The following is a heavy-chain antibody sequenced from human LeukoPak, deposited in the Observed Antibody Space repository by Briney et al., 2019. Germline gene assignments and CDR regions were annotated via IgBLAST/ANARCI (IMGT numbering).Heavy chain of an antibody. CDR3: ARGSHFGGGLIDY. J-gene: IGHJ4*02. CDR2: IYYSGST. D-gene: IGHD3-3*01. V-gene: IGHV4-30-4*01. CDR1: GGSIISGDYY. Sequence: SQTLSLTCTVSGGSIISGDYYWSWIRQPPGKGLEWIGYIYYSGSTYYNPSLKSRVTISVDTSKNQFSLKLSSVTAADTAVYYCARGSHFGGGLIDYWGQGTLVTVSS.